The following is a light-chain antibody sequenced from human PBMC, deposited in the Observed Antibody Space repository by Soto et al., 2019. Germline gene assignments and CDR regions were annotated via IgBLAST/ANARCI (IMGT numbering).Light chain of an antibody. V-gene: IGKV3-20*01. CDR1: QSVSSSY. J-gene: IGKJ1*01. CDR2: GAS. CDR3: QQYGSSPKT. Sequence: EIVLTQSPGTLSLSPGERVTLSCRASQSVSSSYLAWYQQKPGQAPRLLIYGASSRATGIPDRFSGSGSGTDSTLTIGRLEPEDFAVYYCQQYGSSPKTFGQGTKVDIK.